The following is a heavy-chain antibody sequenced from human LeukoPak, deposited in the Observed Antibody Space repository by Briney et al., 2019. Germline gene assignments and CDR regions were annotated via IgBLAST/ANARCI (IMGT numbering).Heavy chain of an antibody. J-gene: IGHJ4*02. CDR2: ISACNGNT. V-gene: IGHV1-18*01. CDR3: ARILGSGDYEHFDY. D-gene: IGHD2-15*01. Sequence: ASVKVSCKASGYTFTSYGISWVRQAPGQGLEWMGWISACNGNTNYAQKLQGRVTMTTDTSTSTAYMELRSLRSDDTAVYYCARILGSGDYEHFDYGGQGTLVTVSS. CDR1: GYTFTSYG.